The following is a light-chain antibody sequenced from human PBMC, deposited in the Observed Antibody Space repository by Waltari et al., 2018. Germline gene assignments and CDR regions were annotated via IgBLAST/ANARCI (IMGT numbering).Light chain of an antibody. CDR1: SRDVGGYNY. Sequence: QSALTQPASVSGSPGQSITISCTGTSRDVGGYNYFSWYQQHPGKPPKLMIYDVSKRPSGVSNRFSGSKSGNTASLTISGLQAEDEADYYCSSYTSSSTYVFGTGTKVTVL. J-gene: IGLJ1*01. V-gene: IGLV2-14*01. CDR2: DVS. CDR3: SSYTSSSTYV.